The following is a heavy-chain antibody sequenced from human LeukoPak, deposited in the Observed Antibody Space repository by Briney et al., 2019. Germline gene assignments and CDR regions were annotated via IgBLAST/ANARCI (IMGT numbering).Heavy chain of an antibody. Sequence: GASVKVSCKASGGTFSSYAISWVRQAPGQGLEWMGGIIPIFGTANYAQEFQGRVTITTDESTSTAYMELSSLRSEDTAVYYCARDLTYGDYYYYMDVWGKGTTVTVSS. J-gene: IGHJ6*03. CDR2: IIPIFGTA. V-gene: IGHV1-69*05. CDR1: GGTFSSYA. CDR3: ARDLTYGDYYYYMDV. D-gene: IGHD4-17*01.